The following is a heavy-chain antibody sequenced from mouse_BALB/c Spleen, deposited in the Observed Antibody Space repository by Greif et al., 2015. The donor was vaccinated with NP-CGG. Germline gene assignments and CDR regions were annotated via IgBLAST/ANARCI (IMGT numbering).Heavy chain of an antibody. D-gene: IGHD4-1*01. CDR3: ARDTGTFAY. CDR1: GFTFTDYY. CDR2: IRNKANGYTT. Sequence: EGHLVESGGGLVQPGGPLRLSCATSGFTFTDYYMSWARQPPGKALEWLGFIRNKANGYTTEYSASVKGRFTISRDNSQSILYLQMNTLRAEDSATYYCARDTGTFAYWGQGTLVTVSA. V-gene: IGHV7-3*02. J-gene: IGHJ3*01.